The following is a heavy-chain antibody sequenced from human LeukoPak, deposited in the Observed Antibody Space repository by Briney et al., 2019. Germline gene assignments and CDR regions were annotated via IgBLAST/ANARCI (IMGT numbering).Heavy chain of an antibody. V-gene: IGHV3-30*03. CDR3: ARGEYGSGSYHIDY. CDR2: TSYDGSNK. D-gene: IGHD3-10*01. J-gene: IGHJ4*02. CDR1: RFTFSNYG. Sequence: PGRSLRLSCAASRFTFSNYGMHWVRQAPGKGLEWVAVTSYDGSNKYYADSVKGRFTISRDNAKNSLYLQMNSLRAEDTAVYYCARGEYGSGSYHIDYWGQGTLVTVSS.